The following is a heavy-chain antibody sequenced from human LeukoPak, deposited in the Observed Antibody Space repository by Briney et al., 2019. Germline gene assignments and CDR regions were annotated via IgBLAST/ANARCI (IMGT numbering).Heavy chain of an antibody. D-gene: IGHD2-2*01. Sequence: QPGGSLRLSCAASGFTFSSYDMNWVRQAPGKGLEWVSYISSSGSTIYYADSVKGRFTISRDNAKNSLYLQMNSLRAEDTAVYYCARGEYQLLHYYYYGMDVWGKGTTVTVSS. CDR1: GFTFSSYD. CDR3: ARGEYQLLHYYYYGMDV. CDR2: ISSSGSTI. J-gene: IGHJ6*04. V-gene: IGHV3-48*03.